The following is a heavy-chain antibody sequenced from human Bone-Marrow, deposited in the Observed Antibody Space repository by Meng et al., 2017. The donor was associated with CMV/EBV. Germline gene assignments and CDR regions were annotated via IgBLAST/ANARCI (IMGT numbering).Heavy chain of an antibody. D-gene: IGHD3-3*01. CDR2: INPSGGST. Sequence: ASVKVSCKASGYTFTSYYMHWVRQAPGQGLEWMGIINPSGGSTSYAQKFQGRVTMTRDTSTSTVYMELSSLRSEDTAVYYCARAGITIFGVVITNTGLDYWGQGTLVTVSS. CDR3: ARAGITIFGVVITNTGLDY. CDR1: GYTFTSYY. J-gene: IGHJ4*02. V-gene: IGHV1-46*01.